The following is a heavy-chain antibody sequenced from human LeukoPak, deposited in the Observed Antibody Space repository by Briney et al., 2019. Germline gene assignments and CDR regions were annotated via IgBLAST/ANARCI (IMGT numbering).Heavy chain of an antibody. CDR3: ARDLLNEGNHLDY. CDR2: IYYSGST. CDR1: GGSISSGDYY. D-gene: IGHD4-23*01. Sequence: SETLSLTCTVSGGSISSGDYYWRWIRQPPGKGLEWIGYIYYSGSTYYNPSLKSRVTISVDTSKNQFSLKLSSVTAADTAVYYCARDLLNEGNHLDYWGQGTLVTVSS. J-gene: IGHJ4*02. V-gene: IGHV4-30-4*01.